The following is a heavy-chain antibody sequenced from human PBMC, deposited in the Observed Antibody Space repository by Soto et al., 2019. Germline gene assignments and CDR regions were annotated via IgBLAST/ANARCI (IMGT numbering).Heavy chain of an antibody. CDR1: GFTFSSYA. J-gene: IGHJ4*02. CDR2: ISYDGSNK. Sequence: GGSLRLSCAASGFTFSSYAMHWVRQAPGKGLEWVAVISYDGSNKYYADSVKGRFTISRDNSKNTLYLQMNSLRAEDTAVYYCARVLEYYYDSSGYSDYWGQGTLVTVSS. CDR3: ARVLEYYYDSSGYSDY. V-gene: IGHV3-30-3*01. D-gene: IGHD3-22*01.